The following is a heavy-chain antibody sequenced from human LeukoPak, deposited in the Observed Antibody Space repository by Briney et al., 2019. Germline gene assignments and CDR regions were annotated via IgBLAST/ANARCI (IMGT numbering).Heavy chain of an antibody. J-gene: IGHJ6*03. Sequence: PSETLSLTCTVSGGSISSHYWSWIRQPPGKGLEWIGYIYYSGSTNYNPSLKSRVTISVDTSKKQFSLKLSSVTAADTAVYYCARDLGSGWYWEDYYYYYIDVWGKGTTVTVSS. CDR1: GGSISSHY. D-gene: IGHD6-19*01. CDR2: IYYSGST. V-gene: IGHV4-59*11. CDR3: ARDLGSGWYWEDYYYYYIDV.